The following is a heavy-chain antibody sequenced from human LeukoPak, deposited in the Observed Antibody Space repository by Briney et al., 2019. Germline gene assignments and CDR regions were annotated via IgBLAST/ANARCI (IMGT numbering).Heavy chain of an antibody. CDR1: GGSISSGGYY. J-gene: IGHJ5*02. CDR2: IYYSGST. Sequence: PSETLSLTCTVSGGSISSGGYYWSWIRQHPGKGLEWIGYIYYSGSTYYNPSLKSRVTISVDTSKNQFSLKLGSVTAADTAVYYCARDHPRGTGTREWFDPWGQGTLVTVSS. D-gene: IGHD1-1*01. CDR3: ARDHPRGTGTREWFDP. V-gene: IGHV4-31*03.